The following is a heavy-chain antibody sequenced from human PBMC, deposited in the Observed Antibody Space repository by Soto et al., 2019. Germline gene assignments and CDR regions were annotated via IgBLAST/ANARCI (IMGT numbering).Heavy chain of an antibody. J-gene: IGHJ4*02. CDR1: GYTFTSYA. CDR2: INAGNGHT. CDR3: ARGPGGPDGPGDY. V-gene: IGHV1-3*01. D-gene: IGHD2-15*01. Sequence: QVQLVQSGAEVKKPGASVKVSCKASGYTFTSYAMQWVRQAPGQRLEWMGWINAGNGHTKYSQNFQGRVTITRDTSESTAYMELSSLRSEDTAVYYCARGPGGPDGPGDYWGQGTLVTVSS.